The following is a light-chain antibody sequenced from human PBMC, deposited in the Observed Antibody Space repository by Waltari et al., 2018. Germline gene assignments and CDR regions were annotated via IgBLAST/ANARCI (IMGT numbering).Light chain of an antibody. Sequence: DIQITHPPSPVLASVGAKATIPCRAGQSISAWLAWYQQKPGKAPKLLISAAFNLQSGVPSRFSGSRSGTDFSLTISSLQPEDFATYYCQQCNTLPFAFGGGTTVEIK. CDR3: QQCNTLPFA. V-gene: IGKV1D-12*01. J-gene: IGKJ4*01. CDR2: AAF. CDR1: QSISAW.